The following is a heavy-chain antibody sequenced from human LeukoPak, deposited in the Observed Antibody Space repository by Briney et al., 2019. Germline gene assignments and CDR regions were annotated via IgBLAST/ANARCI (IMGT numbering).Heavy chain of an antibody. CDR1: GGSISSYY. CDR3: ASLGYYYDSSGYYYN. V-gene: IGHV4-4*07. D-gene: IGHD3-22*01. Sequence: SETLSLTCTVSGGSISSYYWSWIRQPAGKGLEWIGRIYTSGSTNYNPSLKSRVTMSVDTSKNQFSLKLSSVTAADTAVYYCASLGYYYDSSGYYYNWGQGTLVTVSS. CDR2: IYTSGST. J-gene: IGHJ4*02.